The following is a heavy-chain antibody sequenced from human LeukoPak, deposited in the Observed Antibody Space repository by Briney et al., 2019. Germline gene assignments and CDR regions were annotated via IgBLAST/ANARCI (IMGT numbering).Heavy chain of an antibody. CDR2: IYSGGST. CDR3: AREADPLGYSGYDSGYYHGMDV. J-gene: IGHJ6*02. Sequence: SGGSLRLSCAASGFTVSSNYMSWVRQAPGKGLEWVSVIYSGGSTYYADSVKGRFTISRDNSKNTLYLQMNSLRAEDTAVYYCAREADPLGYSGYDSGYYHGMDVWGQGTTVTVSS. D-gene: IGHD5-12*01. CDR1: GFTVSSNY. V-gene: IGHV3-66*01.